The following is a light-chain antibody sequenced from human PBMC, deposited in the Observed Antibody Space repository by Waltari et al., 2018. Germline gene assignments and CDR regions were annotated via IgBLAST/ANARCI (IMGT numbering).Light chain of an antibody. J-gene: IGKJ2*01. V-gene: IGKV3-15*01. Sequence: ETVMIQSSATLSVSPGETLTLSCRASQSVSNNLAWYHQTPGQPPRLLIYAAFSRGNAIPGRFGGSGSGTDFALTITPLQSEDVGVYYCQQYHEWPYTFGQGTKLEI. CDR2: AAF. CDR1: QSVSNN. CDR3: QQYHEWPYT.